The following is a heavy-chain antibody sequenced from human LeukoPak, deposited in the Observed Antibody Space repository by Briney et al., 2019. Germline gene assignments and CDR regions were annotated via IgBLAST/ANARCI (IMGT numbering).Heavy chain of an antibody. CDR1: GFTFSSYA. D-gene: IGHD1-26*01. J-gene: IGHJ3*02. V-gene: IGHV3-23*01. CDR2: ISGSGGST. Sequence: GSLRLSCAASGFTFSSYAMSWVRQAPGKGLEWVSAISGSGGSTYYADSVKGRFTISRDNSKNTLYLQMNSLRAEDTAVYYCAKPAFYSGSRQRAFDIWGQGTMVTVSS. CDR3: AKPAFYSGSRQRAFDI.